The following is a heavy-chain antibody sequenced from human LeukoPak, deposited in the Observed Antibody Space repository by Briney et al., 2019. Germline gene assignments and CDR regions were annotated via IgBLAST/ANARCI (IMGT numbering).Heavy chain of an antibody. CDR2: ISSSSSTI. CDR1: GFTFSGYS. Sequence: GGSLRLSCAASGFTFSGYSMNWVRQAPGKGLEWVSYISSSSSTIYYADSVKGRFTISRDNAKNSLYLQMNSLRAEDTAVYYCAREAAAADYWGQGTLVTVSS. V-gene: IGHV3-48*01. J-gene: IGHJ4*02. D-gene: IGHD6-13*01. CDR3: AREAAAADY.